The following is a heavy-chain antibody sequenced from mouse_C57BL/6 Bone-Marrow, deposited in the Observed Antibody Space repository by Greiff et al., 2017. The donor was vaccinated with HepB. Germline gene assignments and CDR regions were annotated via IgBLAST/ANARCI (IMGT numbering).Heavy chain of an antibody. J-gene: IGHJ1*03. Sequence: QVQLQQSGAELVRPGASVTLSCKASGYTFTDYEMHWVKQTPVHGLEWIGAIDPETGGTAYNQKFKGKAILTADKSSSTAYMELRSLTSEDSAVYYCTGYDYDCYFDVWGTGTTVTVSS. CDR2: IDPETGGT. V-gene: IGHV1-15*01. D-gene: IGHD2-4*01. CDR3: TGYDYDCYFDV. CDR1: GYTFTDYE.